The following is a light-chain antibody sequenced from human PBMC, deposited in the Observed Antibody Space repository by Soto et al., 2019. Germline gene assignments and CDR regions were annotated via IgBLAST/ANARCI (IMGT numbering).Light chain of an antibody. J-gene: IGLJ1*01. CDR1: ISNIGTTT. V-gene: IGLV1-44*01. Sequence: QSVLTQPPSTSATPGQRVTISCSGGISNIGTTTVNWYQHLPGTAPKLVIYNDIQRPSGVPDRFSGSKSGTSASLAISGLQSEDEADYYCAVWDDGLNGCVFGTGTKVTVL. CDR2: NDI. CDR3: AVWDDGLNGCV.